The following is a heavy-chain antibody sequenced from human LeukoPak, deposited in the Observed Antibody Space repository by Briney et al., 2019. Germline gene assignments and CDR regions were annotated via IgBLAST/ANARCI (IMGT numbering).Heavy chain of an antibody. Sequence: PGGSLRLSCAASGFTFSDYYMSWIRQAPGKGLEWVSYISSSGSTIYYADSVKGRFTISRDNAKNTLYLQMNSLRAEDTAVYYCARDRYDILTGYSPLGAFDIWGQGTMVTVSS. CDR3: ARDRYDILTGYSPLGAFDI. CDR1: GFTFSDYY. D-gene: IGHD3-9*01. J-gene: IGHJ3*02. V-gene: IGHV3-11*04. CDR2: ISSSGSTI.